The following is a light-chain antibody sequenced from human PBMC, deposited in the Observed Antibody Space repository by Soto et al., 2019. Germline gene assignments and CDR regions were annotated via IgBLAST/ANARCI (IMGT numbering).Light chain of an antibody. CDR2: WAS. CDR1: QSLFYSSNNKDY. CDR3: QQYFNTPWT. Sequence: DIVMTQSPDSLAVSLGERATINCTSSQSLFYSSNNKDYLAWYQQKPGQPPRLLIYWASTRESGVPERFSGSGSGTDFTLTVSSLQAEDVAVYYCQQYFNTPWTFGQGTNVEIK. J-gene: IGKJ1*01. V-gene: IGKV4-1*01.